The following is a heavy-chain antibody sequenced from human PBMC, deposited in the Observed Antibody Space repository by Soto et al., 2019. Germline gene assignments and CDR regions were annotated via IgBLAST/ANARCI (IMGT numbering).Heavy chain of an antibody. CDR1: GYRFSRYG. Sequence: QVQLVQSGGEVKEPGASVKVSCKASGYRFSRYGINWVRQAPGQWLEWMGWVSTYDGNTQYAQKFQGRITMTTDTATNTVYLELRSLTSDDTAVYYCARDEEDANLMIVVLPGDYWGQGTLVSVSS. V-gene: IGHV1-18*01. J-gene: IGHJ4*02. D-gene: IGHD2-21*01. CDR3: ARDEEDANLMIVVLPGDY. CDR2: VSTYDGNT.